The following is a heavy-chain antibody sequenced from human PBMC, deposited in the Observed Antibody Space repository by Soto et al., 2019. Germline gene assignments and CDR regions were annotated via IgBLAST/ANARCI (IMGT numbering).Heavy chain of an antibody. CDR1: GYTFTSYG. CDR3: ARSWVTGKGGIDV. CDR2: INGYTGNT. J-gene: IGHJ6*02. D-gene: IGHD3-16*01. Sequence: QVQLVQSGXXXXXXXASVKVSCKASGYTFTSYGLSWVRQAPGQGLEWMGWINGYTGNTNYAQKFQGRVTMTTDTSTNTAYLDLWTLISDDTAVYYCARSWVTGKGGIDVWGQGTTVTVSS. V-gene: IGHV1-18*01.